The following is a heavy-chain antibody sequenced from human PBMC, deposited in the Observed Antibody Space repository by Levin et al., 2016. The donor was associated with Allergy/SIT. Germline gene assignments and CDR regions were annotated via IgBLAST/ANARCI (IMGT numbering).Heavy chain of an antibody. J-gene: IGHJ5*02. CDR1: GGSISSSSYY. D-gene: IGHD2-15*01. CDR3: ARMVGVARPDDP. V-gene: IGHV4-39*01. Sequence: SETLSLTCTVSGGSISSSSYYWGWIRQPPGKGLEWIGSIYYSGSTYYNPSLKSRVTISVDTSKNQFSLKLSSVTAADTAVYYCARMVGVARPDDPWGQGTLVTVSS. CDR2: IYYSGST.